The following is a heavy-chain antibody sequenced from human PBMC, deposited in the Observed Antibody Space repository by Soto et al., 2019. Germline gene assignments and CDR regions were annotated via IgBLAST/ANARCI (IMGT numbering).Heavy chain of an antibody. J-gene: IGHJ4*02. D-gene: IGHD3-3*01. V-gene: IGHV4-59*08. CDR1: GGSISSYY. CDR3: ARGGWRQIDY. CDR2: IYYSGST. Sequence: QVQLQESGPGLVKPSETLSLTCTVSGGSISSYYWSWIRQPPGKGLEWIGYIYYSGSTNYNPSLQSRVTMSVDTSKNQFSLKLSSVTAADTAVYYCARGGWRQIDYWGQGTLVTVSS.